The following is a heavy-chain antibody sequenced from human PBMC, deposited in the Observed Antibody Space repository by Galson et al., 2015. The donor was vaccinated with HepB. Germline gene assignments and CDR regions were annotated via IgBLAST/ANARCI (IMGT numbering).Heavy chain of an antibody. Sequence: SLRLSCAASGFTFSNYAMHWVRQAPGKGLDFVSAISSQGGNTYYADSVRGRFTISRDNSQTTLYLQMRSLRPEDTALYFCVKDPHYDFGSGYYAHLDYWGQGTLVTVSS. J-gene: IGHJ4*02. CDR2: ISSQGGNT. V-gene: IGHV3-64D*06. CDR1: GFTFSNYA. CDR3: VKDPHYDFGSGYYAHLDY. D-gene: IGHD3-3*01.